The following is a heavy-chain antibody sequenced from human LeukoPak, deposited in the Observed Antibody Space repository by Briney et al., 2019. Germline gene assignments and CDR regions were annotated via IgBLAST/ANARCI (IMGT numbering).Heavy chain of an antibody. CDR2: ISYDGSNK. J-gene: IGHJ4*02. CDR3: ARGRRIQLWLSI. V-gene: IGHV3-30*04. Sequence: PGRSLRLSCAPSGFTFSSYAMHWVRQAPGKGLEWVAVISYDGSNKYYADSVKGRFTISRDNSKNTLYLQMNSLRAEDTAVYYCARGRRIQLWLSIWGQGTLVTVSS. D-gene: IGHD5-18*01. CDR1: GFTFSSYA.